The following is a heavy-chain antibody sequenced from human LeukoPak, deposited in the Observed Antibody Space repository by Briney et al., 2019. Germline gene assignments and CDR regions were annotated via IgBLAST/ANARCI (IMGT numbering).Heavy chain of an antibody. Sequence: PGGSLRLSCAASGFTFSSYWMSWVRQAPGKGLEWVANIKQDGSEKYYVDSVKGRFTISRDNAKNSLYLQMNSLRAEETAVYYCARDAITMVRGVISRWGQGTLVTVSS. CDR2: IKQDGSEK. CDR1: GFTFSSYW. J-gene: IGHJ4*02. V-gene: IGHV3-7*01. CDR3: ARDAITMVRGVISR. D-gene: IGHD3-10*01.